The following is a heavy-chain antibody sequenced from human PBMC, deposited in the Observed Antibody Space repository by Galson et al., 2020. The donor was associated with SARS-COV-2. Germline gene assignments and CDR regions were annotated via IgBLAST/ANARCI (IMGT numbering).Heavy chain of an antibody. D-gene: IGHD6-13*01. V-gene: IGHV1-46*01. CDR1: GYTFTSYY. CDR3: ARGQQLVLVHAAFDI. Sequence: GESLKISCKASGYTFTSYYMHWVRQAPGQGLEWMGMINPSGGSTSYAQKFQGRVTMTRDTSTSTVYMELSSLRSEDTAVYYCARGQQLVLVHAAFDIWGQGTMVTVSS. CDR2: INPSGGST. J-gene: IGHJ3*02.